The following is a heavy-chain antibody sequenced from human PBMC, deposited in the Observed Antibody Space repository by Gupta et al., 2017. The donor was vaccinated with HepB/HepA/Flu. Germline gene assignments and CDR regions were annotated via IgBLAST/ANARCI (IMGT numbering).Heavy chain of an antibody. V-gene: IGHV3-23*01. D-gene: IGHD2-21*01. J-gene: IGHJ4*02. CDR3: AKEKRSGRTLYYFDY. CDR1: GFTFSSYA. Sequence: EVQLLESGGGLVQPGGSLRLSCAASGFTFSSYAMRWVRQAPGKGLEWVSAISGSGSSTYYADSVKGRFTISRDNSKNTLYLQMNSLRAEDTAVYYCAKEKRSGRTLYYFDYWGQGTLVTVSS. CDR2: ISGSGSST.